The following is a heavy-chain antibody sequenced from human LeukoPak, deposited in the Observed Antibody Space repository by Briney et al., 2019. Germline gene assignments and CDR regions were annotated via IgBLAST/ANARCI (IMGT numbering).Heavy chain of an antibody. V-gene: IGHV4-59*01. D-gene: IGHD3-10*01. J-gene: IGHJ4*02. CDR3: ARVLWFGGPSEDDY. CDR1: GGSISSYY. Sequence: SETLSLTCTVSGGSISSYYWSWIRQPPGKGLEWIGYIYYSGSTNYNPSLKSRVTISVDTSKNQFSLKLSSVTAAVTAVYYCARVLWFGGPSEDDYWGQGTLVTVSS. CDR2: IYYSGST.